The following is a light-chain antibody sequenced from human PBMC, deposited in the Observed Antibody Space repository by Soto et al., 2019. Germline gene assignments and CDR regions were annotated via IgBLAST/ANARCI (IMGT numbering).Light chain of an antibody. CDR1: QTISSW. CDR3: QHYNSYSEA. Sequence: IQMTQSPSTLSGSVGDRFTITCRASQTISSWLAWYQQKPGKAPKLLIYKASTLKSGVPSRFSGSGSGTEFTLTISSLQPDDFATYYCQHYNSYSEAFGPGTKVEIK. CDR2: KAS. V-gene: IGKV1-5*03. J-gene: IGKJ1*01.